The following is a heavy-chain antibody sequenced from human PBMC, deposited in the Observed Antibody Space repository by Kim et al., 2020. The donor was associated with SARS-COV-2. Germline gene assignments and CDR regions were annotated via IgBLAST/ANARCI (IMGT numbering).Heavy chain of an antibody. CDR1: GFTFSDYY. J-gene: IGHJ4*02. Sequence: GGSLRLSCAASGFTFSDYYMSWIRQAPGKGLEWVSYISSSSSYTNYADSVKGRFTISRDNAKNSLYLQMNSLRAEDTAVYYCARDWDYDSSGYYYYWGQGTLVTVSS. CDR3: ARDWDYDSSGYYYY. CDR2: ISSSSSYT. V-gene: IGHV3-11*06. D-gene: IGHD3-22*01.